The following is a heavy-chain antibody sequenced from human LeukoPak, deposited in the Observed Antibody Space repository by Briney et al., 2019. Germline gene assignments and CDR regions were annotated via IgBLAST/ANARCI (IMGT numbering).Heavy chain of an antibody. CDR2: MYSSGST. CDR3: VRASGGNSHFDY. CDR1: GGSISTYY. D-gene: IGHD4-23*01. V-gene: IGHV4-4*07. Sequence: NPSETLSLTCTVSGGSISTYYWGWIRQPAGKGPEWIGRMYSSGSTEYNPSLKSRVTMSVDTSKNQFSLNLSSVTAADTAVYYCVRASGGNSHFDYWGQRSLGSASS. J-gene: IGHJ4*02.